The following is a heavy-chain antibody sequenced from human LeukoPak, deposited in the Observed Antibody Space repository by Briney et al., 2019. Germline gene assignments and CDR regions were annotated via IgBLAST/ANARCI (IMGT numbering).Heavy chain of an antibody. Sequence: PSETLSLTCTVSGGSISSSSYYWGWIRQPPGKGLEWIGSIYYSGSTYYNPSLKSRVTISVDTSKNQFSLKLSSVTAADTAVYYCATISFTIFGVVIIGGNFDYWGQGTLVTVSS. CDR3: ATISFTIFGVVIIGGNFDY. J-gene: IGHJ4*02. D-gene: IGHD3-3*01. V-gene: IGHV4-39*07. CDR2: IYYSGST. CDR1: GGSISSSSYY.